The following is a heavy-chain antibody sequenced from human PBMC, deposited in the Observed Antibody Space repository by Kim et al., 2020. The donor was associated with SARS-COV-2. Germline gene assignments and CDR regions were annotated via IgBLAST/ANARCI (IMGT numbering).Heavy chain of an antibody. CDR3: ARTVRGVKKYFDY. Sequence: YNPPIKSRLTIAVDTSKNQFSLNLSSVTAADTAVYYCARTVRGVKKYFDYWGQGTLVTVSS. V-gene: IGHV4-30-2*04. D-gene: IGHD3-10*01. J-gene: IGHJ4*02.